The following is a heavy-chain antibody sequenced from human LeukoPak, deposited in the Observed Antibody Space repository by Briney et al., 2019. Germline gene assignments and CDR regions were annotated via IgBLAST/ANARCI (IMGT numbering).Heavy chain of an antibody. D-gene: IGHD3-16*01. CDR2: TSASGGNT. J-gene: IGHJ3*02. V-gene: IGHV3-23*01. Sequence: GGSLRLSRAASGFTFSSYEMNWVRQAPGKGLEWVSGTSASGGNTYYADSVKGRFTISRDNSKNTLYLQMNSLRAEDTAVYYCAKVYDYVWGSYGAFDIWGQGTMVTVSS. CDR1: GFTFSSYE. CDR3: AKVYDYVWGSYGAFDI.